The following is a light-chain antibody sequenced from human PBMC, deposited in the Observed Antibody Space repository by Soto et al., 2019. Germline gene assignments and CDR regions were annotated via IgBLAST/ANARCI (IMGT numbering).Light chain of an antibody. CDR1: QGISSA. V-gene: IGKV1D-13*01. CDR2: DAS. J-gene: IGKJ3*01. Sequence: AIQLTQSPSSLSAYVGDSVSITCRASQGISSALAWYQQKPGRAPKLLIYDASSLEGGVPSRFSGSRSGTDFTLTVSSLQPEDFATYYCQQFDHYPFTFGPGTKVDIK. CDR3: QQFDHYPFT.